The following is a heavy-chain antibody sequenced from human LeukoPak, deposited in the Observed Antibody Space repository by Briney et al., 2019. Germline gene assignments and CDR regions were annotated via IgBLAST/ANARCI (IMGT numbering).Heavy chain of an antibody. CDR2: IHYSGSP. Sequence: SETLSLTCTVSGGSNYWSWIRQAPGKGLEWIAYIHYSGSPHYNPSLKSRVTISVDTSKNQFSLKLSSVTAADTAVYYCARGTGYDILTGPSYNWFDPWGQGTLVTVSS. CDR1: GGSNY. J-gene: IGHJ5*02. D-gene: IGHD3-9*01. V-gene: IGHV4-59*08. CDR3: ARGTGYDILTGPSYNWFDP.